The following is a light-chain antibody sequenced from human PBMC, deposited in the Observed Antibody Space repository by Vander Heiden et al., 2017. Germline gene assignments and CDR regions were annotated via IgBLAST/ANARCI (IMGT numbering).Light chain of an antibody. CDR2: STS. CDR3: LLMYGDAWV. CDR1: TGAVISDYS. V-gene: IGLV7-43*01. Sequence: QPLVTQEPSLTVSPGGTVTLTCALSTGAVISDYSPNWFQHKPGQAPRTLIYSTSNTLSWTPARFSGSLLGGKATLTLSGVQAEDEAEYYCLLMYGDAWVFGGGTNLIVL. J-gene: IGLJ3*02.